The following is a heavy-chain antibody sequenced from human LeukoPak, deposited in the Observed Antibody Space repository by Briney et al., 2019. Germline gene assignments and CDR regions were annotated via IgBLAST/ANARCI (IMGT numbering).Heavy chain of an antibody. CDR1: GFTFSTYE. CDR3: ARSTGSGILFPNDH. J-gene: IGHJ5*02. CDR2: IGDVDTYK. D-gene: IGHD3-10*01. V-gene: IGHV3-21*05. Sequence: KSGGSLRLSCAASGFTFSTYEMNWVRQAPGKGLEWVSYIGDVDTYKGYADSVKGRFTISRDTSKNTVDLHMSRLRADDTAVYYCARSTGSGILFPNDHWGRGTLVTVSS.